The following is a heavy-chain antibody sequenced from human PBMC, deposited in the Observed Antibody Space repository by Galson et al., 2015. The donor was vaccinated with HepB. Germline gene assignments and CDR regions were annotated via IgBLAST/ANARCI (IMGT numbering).Heavy chain of an antibody. CDR1: GFTFSSYS. D-gene: IGHD3-22*01. CDR2: ISSSSSYI. Sequence: SLRLSCAASGFTFSSYSMNWVRQAPGKGLEWVSSISSSSSYIYYADSVKGRSTISRDNAKNSLYLQMNSLRAEDTAVYYCARDKGAYYYDSSGHDYWGQGTLVTVSS. J-gene: IGHJ4*02. V-gene: IGHV3-21*01. CDR3: ARDKGAYYYDSSGHDY.